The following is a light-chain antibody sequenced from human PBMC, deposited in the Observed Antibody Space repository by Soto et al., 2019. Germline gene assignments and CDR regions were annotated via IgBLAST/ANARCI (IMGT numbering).Light chain of an antibody. CDR3: QQYYTWPRGT. CDR1: QGIITN. J-gene: IGKJ1*01. Sequence: IVMTQSPGTLAVSPGESATLSSRASQGIITNLAWYHQKPGQPPRLLIFGASTRATGVPARFSGSGSGTEFTLTISSLQSADLGVYYCQQYYTWPRGTFGQGTKVEI. CDR2: GAS. V-gene: IGKV3-15*01.